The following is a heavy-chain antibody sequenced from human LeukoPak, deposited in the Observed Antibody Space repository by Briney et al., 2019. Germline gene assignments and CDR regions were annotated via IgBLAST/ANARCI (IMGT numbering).Heavy chain of an antibody. V-gene: IGHV3-7*01. CDR3: ARDSQYGSGSYYIYYYYYMDV. D-gene: IGHD3-10*01. CDR1: GFTFSSYW. CDR2: IKQDGSEK. Sequence: TGGSLRLSCAASGFTFSSYWMSWVRQAPGKGLEWVANIKQDGSEKYYVDSVKGRFTISRDNAKNSLYLQMNSLRAEDMAVYYCARDSQYGSGSYYIYYYYYMDVWGKGTTVTVSS. J-gene: IGHJ6*03.